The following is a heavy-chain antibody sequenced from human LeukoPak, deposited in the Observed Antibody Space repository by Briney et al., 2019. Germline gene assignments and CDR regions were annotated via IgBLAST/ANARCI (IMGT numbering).Heavy chain of an antibody. Sequence: PSETLSLTCTVSGGSISSGSYYWSWIRQPAGKGLEWIGRIYTSGSTNYNPSLKSRVTISVDTSKNQFSLKLSSVTAADTAVYYCARATRGTQLGVIYFDYWGQGTLVTVSS. CDR2: IYTSGST. CDR1: GGSISSGSYY. D-gene: IGHD3-10*01. V-gene: IGHV4-61*02. CDR3: ARATRGTQLGVIYFDY. J-gene: IGHJ4*02.